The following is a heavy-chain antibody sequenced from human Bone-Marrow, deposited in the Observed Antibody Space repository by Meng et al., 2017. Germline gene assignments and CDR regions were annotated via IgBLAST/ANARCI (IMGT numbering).Heavy chain of an antibody. CDR3: AYLAVAGHYYGMDV. V-gene: IGHV3-48*04. Sequence: GGSLRLSCAASGFTFSSYSMNWVRQAPGKGLEWVSSISSSGSTIYYADSVKGRFTISRDNAKNSLYLQMNSLRAEDTAVYYCAYLAVAGHYYGMDVWGQGTTVTVSS. CDR2: ISSSGSTI. J-gene: IGHJ6*02. D-gene: IGHD6-19*01. CDR1: GFTFSSYS.